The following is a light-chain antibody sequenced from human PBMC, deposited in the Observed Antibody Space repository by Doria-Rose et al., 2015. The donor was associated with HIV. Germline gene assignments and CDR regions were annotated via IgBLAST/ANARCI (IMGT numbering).Light chain of an antibody. CDR3: QAWDSSPVV. CDR2: QDT. CDR1: ELGDKY. Sequence: SVSPGQTASITCSGDELGDKYASWYQQKPGQSPVLVIYQDTKRPSGIPERFSGSNSGNTATLTISGTQAMDEADYYCQAWDSSPVVFGGGTKLTVL. V-gene: IGLV3-1*01. J-gene: IGLJ3*02.